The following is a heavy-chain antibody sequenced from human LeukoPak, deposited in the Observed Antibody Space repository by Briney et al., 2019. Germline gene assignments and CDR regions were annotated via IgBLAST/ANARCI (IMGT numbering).Heavy chain of an antibody. Sequence: GGSLRLSCAASGFTFSSYGMHWVRQAPGKGLEWVAVISYDGSNKYYADSVKGRFTISRDNSKNTLYLQMNSLRAEDTAVYYCARDGWRESCVVHYYYYYMDVWGKGTTVTVSS. V-gene: IGHV3-30*03. CDR2: ISYDGSNK. CDR1: GFTFSSYG. CDR3: ARDGWRESCVVHYYYYYMDV. D-gene: IGHD3-16*01. J-gene: IGHJ6*03.